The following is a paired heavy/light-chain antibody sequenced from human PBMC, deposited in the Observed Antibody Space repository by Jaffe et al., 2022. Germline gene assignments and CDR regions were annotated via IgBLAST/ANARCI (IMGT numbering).Heavy chain of an antibody. V-gene: IGHV1-2*06. D-gene: IGHD5-18*01. CDR2: INPNSGGT. CDR1: GYTFTGYY. CDR3: ATFIPRGYSYGPYAFDI. Sequence: QVQLVQSGAEVKKPGASVKVSCKASGYTFTGYYMHWVRQAPGQGLEWMGRINPNSGGTNYAQKFQGRVTMTRDTSISTAYMELSRLRSDDTAVYYCATFIPRGYSYGPYAFDIWGQGTMVTVSS. J-gene: IGHJ3*02.
Light chain of an antibody. CDR3: MQSIQLPQT. V-gene: IGKV2D-29*01. CDR1: QSLLHSDGKTY. J-gene: IGKJ2*01. CDR2: EVS. Sequence: DIVMTQTPLSLSVTPGQPASISCKSSQSLLHSDGKTYLYWYLQKPGQPPQLLIYEVSNRFSGVPDRFSGSGSGTDFTLKISRVEAEDVGVYYCMQSIQLPQTFGQGTKLEIK.